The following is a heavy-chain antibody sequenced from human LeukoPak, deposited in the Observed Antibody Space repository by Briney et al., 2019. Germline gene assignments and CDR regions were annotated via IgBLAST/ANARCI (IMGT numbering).Heavy chain of an antibody. V-gene: IGHV3-7*04. J-gene: IGHJ4*02. Sequence: GGSLRLSCAASGCTFNSYWMTWVRQTPGKGQEWVAHIKGDGSERYYVDSVKGRFTISRDNAKISLSLQMNSLRAEDTAVYYCARVLPYGSGIQDHWGQGTLVTVSS. CDR3: ARVLPYGSGIQDH. CDR2: IKGDGSER. D-gene: IGHD3-10*01. CDR1: GCTFNSYW.